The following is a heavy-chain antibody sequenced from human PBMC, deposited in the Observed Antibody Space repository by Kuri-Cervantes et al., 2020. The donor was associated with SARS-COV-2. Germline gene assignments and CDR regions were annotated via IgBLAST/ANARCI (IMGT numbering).Heavy chain of an antibody. CDR2: IYPGDSDT. CDR1: GYSFTNYW. CDR3: ESGLVVPAAMRDY. Sequence: GGSLRLSCKGSGYSFTNYWIGWVRQMPGKGLEWMGIIYPGDSDTRYSPSFQGQVTISADKSISTAYLQWSSLKASDTAMYYCESGLVVPAAMRDYWGQGTLVTVSS. D-gene: IGHD2-2*01. V-gene: IGHV5-51*01. J-gene: IGHJ4*02.